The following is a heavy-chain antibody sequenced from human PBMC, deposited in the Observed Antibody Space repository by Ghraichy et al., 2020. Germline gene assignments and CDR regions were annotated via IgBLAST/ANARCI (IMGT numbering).Heavy chain of an antibody. CDR1: GYTFTGHY. V-gene: IGHV1-2*04. Sequence: ASVKLSCKASGYTFTGHYLHWVRQAPGQGLEWMGWINPISGGTNYAQKFQGWVTMTRDTSITTVYMDLSRLTSDDTAVYYCARGGLLGGGYMDVWGQGTTVTVSS. CDR2: INPISGGT. CDR3: ARGGLLGGGYMDV. D-gene: IGHD2-15*01. J-gene: IGHJ6*02.